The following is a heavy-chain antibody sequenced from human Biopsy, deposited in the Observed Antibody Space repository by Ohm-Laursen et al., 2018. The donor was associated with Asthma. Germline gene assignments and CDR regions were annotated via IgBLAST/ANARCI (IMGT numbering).Heavy chain of an antibody. CDR3: ARQSGQDYGDSSGFDI. V-gene: IGHV3-30*03. D-gene: IGHD3-22*01. CDR1: GFVFSQCG. Sequence: SLRLSCSASGFVFSQCGMHWVRQGPGKGLEWVALVSSDGHNKYYKDSVKGRFTISRDNSRNRLYLQINRLTVEDSAVYFCARQSGQDYGDSSGFDIWGQGTKVAVPS. J-gene: IGHJ3*02. CDR2: VSSDGHNK.